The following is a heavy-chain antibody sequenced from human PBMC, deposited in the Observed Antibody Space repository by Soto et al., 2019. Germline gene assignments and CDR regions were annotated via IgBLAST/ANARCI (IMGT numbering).Heavy chain of an antibody. D-gene: IGHD1-26*01. CDR1: GGSISSGDYY. CDR2: IYYSGST. V-gene: IGHV4-30-4*01. Sequence: QVQLQESGPGLVKPSQTLSLTCTVSGGSISSGDYYWSWIRQPPGKGLEWIGYIYYSGSTYYNPSLKSRVTISVDTSKNQFALKLSSVTAADTAVYYCARVYSGSEDPAQFDYWCQGTLVTVSS. CDR3: ARVYSGSEDPAQFDY. J-gene: IGHJ4*02.